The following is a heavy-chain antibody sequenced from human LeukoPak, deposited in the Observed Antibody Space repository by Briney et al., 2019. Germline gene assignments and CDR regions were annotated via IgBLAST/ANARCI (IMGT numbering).Heavy chain of an antibody. CDR1: GFTFSSYW. V-gene: IGHV3-74*01. CDR3: ASPYSSSWYDSGYYYYMDV. D-gene: IGHD6-13*01. J-gene: IGHJ6*03. Sequence: PGGSLRLSCAASGFTFSSYWMHWVLQAPGKGLVWVSHISDGSTTTYADSVKGRFTISRDNAKNTLFLQMNSLRAEDTAVYYCASPYSSSWYDSGYYYYMDVWGKGTTVTVSS. CDR2: ISDGSTT.